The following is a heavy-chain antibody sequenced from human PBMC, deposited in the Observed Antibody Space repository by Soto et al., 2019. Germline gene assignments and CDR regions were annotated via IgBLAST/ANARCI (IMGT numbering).Heavy chain of an antibody. CDR2: IDPSDSYT. V-gene: IGHV5-10-1*01. CDR3: SRFAPPAPEIAAAGTDYYNYDMEV. J-gene: IGHJ6*02. CDR1: GYSFTSYW. Sequence: GESLKISCKGSGYSFTSYWISWVRQMPGKGLEWMGRIDPSDSYTNYSPSFQGHVTISADKSISTAYLQWSSLKASDTAMYYCSRFAPPAPEIAAAGTDYYNYDMEVWDQGTTVAVSS. D-gene: IGHD6-13*01.